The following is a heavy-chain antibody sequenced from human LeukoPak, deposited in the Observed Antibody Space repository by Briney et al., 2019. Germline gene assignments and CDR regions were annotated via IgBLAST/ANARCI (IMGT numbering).Heavy chain of an antibody. Sequence: ASVKVSCKASGYTFTSYDINWVRQATGQGLEWMGWMNPNSGNTGYAQKFQERVTITRDMSTSTAYMELSSLRSEDTAVYYCAAGQTVLGYWGQGTLVTVSS. J-gene: IGHJ4*02. CDR2: MNPNSGNT. CDR3: AAGQTVLGY. V-gene: IGHV1-8*03. CDR1: GYTFTSYD. D-gene: IGHD2-8*02.